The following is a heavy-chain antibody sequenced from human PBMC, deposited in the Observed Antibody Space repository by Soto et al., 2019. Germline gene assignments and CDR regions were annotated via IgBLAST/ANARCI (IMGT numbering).Heavy chain of an antibody. CDR2: MNNDGSYI. CDR1: GFTFSSYW. J-gene: IGHJ3*02. D-gene: IGHD6-13*01. CDR3: VRGGYMHACDI. V-gene: IGHV3-74*01. Sequence: EVKLVESGGGLVQPGGSLRLSCAASGFTFSSYWMYWVRQAPGKGLEWVSHMNNDGSYIIYAESVKGRFTFSRDNAKNTLYLQMNSLRVEDTAVYYCVRGGYMHACDIWGQGTMVTVSS.